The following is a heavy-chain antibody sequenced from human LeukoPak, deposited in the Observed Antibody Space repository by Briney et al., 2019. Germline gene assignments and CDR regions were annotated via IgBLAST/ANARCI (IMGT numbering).Heavy chain of an antibody. J-gene: IGHJ5*02. V-gene: IGHV1-2*06. CDR2: ISPNSGGT. Sequence: ASVKVSCKASGYTFTGYYMHWVRQAPGQGLEWVGRISPNSGGTNYAQKFQGRVTMTRDTSISTAYMELSRLRSDDTAVYYCARDRITMVRGVICWFVPWGQGTLVTVSS. D-gene: IGHD3-10*01. CDR3: ARDRITMVRGVICWFVP. CDR1: GYTFTGYY.